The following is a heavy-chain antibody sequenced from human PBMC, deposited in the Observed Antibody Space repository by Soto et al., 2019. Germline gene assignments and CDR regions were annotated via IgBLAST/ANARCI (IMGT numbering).Heavy chain of an antibody. CDR2: ISYDGSEK. D-gene: IGHD3-10*02. V-gene: IGHV3-30*18. J-gene: IGHJ6*02. CDR3: VKDWGVRHTHYYYGIHV. CDR1: GFTFSSYG. Sequence: LRLSCAASGFTFSSYGMHWVRQAPGKGLEWVALISYDGSEKYYADSVKGRLTISRDNSKNTLNLQMKSVRAEDTDGDYCVKDWGVRHTHYYYGIHVWGQGTTVTVYS.